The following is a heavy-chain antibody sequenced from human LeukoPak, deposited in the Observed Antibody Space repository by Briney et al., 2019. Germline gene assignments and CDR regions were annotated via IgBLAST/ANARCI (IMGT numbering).Heavy chain of an antibody. CDR3: ARPSFMTRTYYYGSGSQAQYFQH. V-gene: IGHV4-34*01. CDR1: GDSFCGYY. J-gene: IGHJ1*01. Sequence: SETLSLTCGVYGDSFCGYYWTWIRQPPGKGLEWIGETNHSGSTNYNPSLKSRVTMSVDTSKNQFSLKLSSVTAADTAVYYCARPSFMTRTYYYGSGSQAQYFQHWGQGTLVTVSS. D-gene: IGHD3-10*01. CDR2: TNHSGST.